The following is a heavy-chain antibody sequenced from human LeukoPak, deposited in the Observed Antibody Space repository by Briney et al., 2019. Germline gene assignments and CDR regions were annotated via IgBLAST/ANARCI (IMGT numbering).Heavy chain of an antibody. Sequence: GGSLRLPCAASGFTFSSYEMNWVRQAPGKGLEGVSAITAGGGSTYYADSVKGRFTISRANSKNTLYLQMNSLRGEDTAVYYCAKVSYSGYEPTYYYYYYGMDVWGQGTTVTVSS. J-gene: IGHJ6*02. CDR1: GFTFSSYE. CDR2: ITAGGGST. D-gene: IGHD5-12*01. CDR3: AKVSYSGYEPTYYYYYYGMDV. V-gene: IGHV3-23*01.